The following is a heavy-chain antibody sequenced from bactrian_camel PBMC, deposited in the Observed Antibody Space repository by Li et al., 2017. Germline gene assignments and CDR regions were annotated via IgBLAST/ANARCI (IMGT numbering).Heavy chain of an antibody. V-gene: IGHV3S44*01. CDR3: AADQRLGWWEMLRVSRYTF. CDR1: DYNINRAC. Sequence: EVQLVESGGGSAQSGGSLRLSCEVSDYNINRACMAWVRQRAGFNREGVAILDFDGRTSYATSVKGRFVISKDNAKSTVYLEMNRLRPEDSAMYFCAADQRLGWWEMLRVSRYTFWGPGTQVTVS. D-gene: IGHD5*01. J-gene: IGHJ4*01. CDR2: LDFDGRT.